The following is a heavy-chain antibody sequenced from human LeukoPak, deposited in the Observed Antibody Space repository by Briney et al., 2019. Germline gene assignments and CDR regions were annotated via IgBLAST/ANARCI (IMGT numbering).Heavy chain of an antibody. D-gene: IGHD4/OR15-4a*01. CDR2: ISGSDSKT. CDR3: AKDAANYPFFFDF. J-gene: IGHJ4*02. CDR1: GFTFSSYG. Sequence: GGSLRLSCAASGFTFSSYGMHWVRQAPGKGLEWVSSISGSDSKTYYADSVKGRFTISRDNAKNTVYLQMNSLRAEDTAIYYCAKDAANYPFFFDFWGQGTPVTVSS. V-gene: IGHV3-NL1*01.